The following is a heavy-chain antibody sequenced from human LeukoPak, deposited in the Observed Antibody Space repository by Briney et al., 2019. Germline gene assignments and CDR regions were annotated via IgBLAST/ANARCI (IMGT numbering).Heavy chain of an antibody. CDR1: GGSFSGYY. J-gene: IGHJ4*02. V-gene: IGHV4-34*01. CDR3: ARGPASRAYYYDSSGPYYFDY. CDR2: INHSGST. Sequence: PSETLSLTCAVYGGSFSGYYWSWIRQPPGKGLEWIGEINHSGSTNYNPSLKSRVTISADTSKNQFSLKLSSVTAADTAVYYCARGPASRAYYYDSSGPYYFDYWGQGTLVTVSS. D-gene: IGHD3-22*01.